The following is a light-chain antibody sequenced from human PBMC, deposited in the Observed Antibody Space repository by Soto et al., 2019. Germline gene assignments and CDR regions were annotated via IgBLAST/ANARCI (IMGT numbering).Light chain of an antibody. V-gene: IGLV2-11*01. Sequence: QSALTQPRSVSGSPGQSVTISCTGTSSDVGVYNYVSWYQEQPGKAPKLMIYDVSKRPSGVPDRFSGSKSGNTASLTISGLQAEDEADYYCCSYAGSYSYVFGTGTKLTVL. J-gene: IGLJ1*01. CDR3: CSYAGSYSYV. CDR2: DVS. CDR1: SSDVGVYNY.